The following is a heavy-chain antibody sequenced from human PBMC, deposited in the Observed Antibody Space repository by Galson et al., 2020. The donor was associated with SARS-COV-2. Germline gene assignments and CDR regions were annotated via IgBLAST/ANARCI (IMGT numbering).Heavy chain of an antibody. Sequence: ASVKVSCKVSGYTLTELSMHWVRQAPGKGLEWMGGFDPEDGETIYAQKFQGRVTMTEDTSTDTAYMELSSLRSEDTAVYYCARAPPIAPHHWFDPWGQGTLVTVSS. D-gene: IGHD2-15*01. CDR2: FDPEDGET. V-gene: IGHV1-24*01. J-gene: IGHJ5*02. CDR1: GYTLTELS. CDR3: ARAPPIAPHHWFDP.